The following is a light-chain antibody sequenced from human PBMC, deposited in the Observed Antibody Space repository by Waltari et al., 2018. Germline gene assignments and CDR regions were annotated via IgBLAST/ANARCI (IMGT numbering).Light chain of an antibody. J-gene: IGKJ1*01. CDR1: QSGSRA. Sequence: EIVLTQSPGTLSLSLGERATVSCRASQSGSRALAWYQQQPGQDPRLLIYGASTRATGIPDRCSGSGSGTDVSRTISRLEPDYFAVYYCQHYLRLPVTFGQGTTVEI. CDR3: QHYLRLPVT. CDR2: GAS. V-gene: IGKV3-20*01.